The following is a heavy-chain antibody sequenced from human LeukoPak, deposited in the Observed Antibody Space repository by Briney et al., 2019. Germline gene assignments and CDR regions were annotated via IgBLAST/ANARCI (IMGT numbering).Heavy chain of an antibody. J-gene: IGHJ6*03. Sequence: GGSLRLSCAASGFTFSSAWMFWVRQSQGQGMEWVGRIKRQSEGVANDYDARVTERLNMSRNDSRSTVYQQMNSLNSEDTAVYYCATGITLDPLNNFHYFYMDVWGKGTTVTVSS. CDR3: ATGITLDPLNNFHYFYMDV. CDR1: GFTFSSAW. CDR2: IKRQSEGVAN. V-gene: IGHV3-15*01. D-gene: IGHD3-10*01.